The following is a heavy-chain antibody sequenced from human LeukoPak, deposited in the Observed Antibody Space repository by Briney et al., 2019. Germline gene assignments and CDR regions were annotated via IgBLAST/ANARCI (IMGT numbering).Heavy chain of an antibody. V-gene: IGHV4-4*07. J-gene: IGHJ5*02. Sequence: SETLSLTCDVSGDSISSYYWSWIRQPAGKGLEWLGRIYPSGSANYNPSLKSRGTMSVDTSKNQFSLRLSSVTAADTAVYYCARRVIMSAAGVPDTWLDPWGQGILVTVSS. D-gene: IGHD2-8*01. CDR2: IYPSGSA. CDR1: GDSISSYY. CDR3: ARRVIMSAAGVPDTWLDP.